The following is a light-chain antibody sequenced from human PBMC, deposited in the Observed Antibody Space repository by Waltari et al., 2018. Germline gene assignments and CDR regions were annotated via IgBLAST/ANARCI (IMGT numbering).Light chain of an antibody. V-gene: IGLV1-44*01. CDR1: RSHLVVNR. J-gene: IGLJ3*02. CDR2: ATN. CDR3: AAWDASLFGPWV. Sequence: QSVLTQPPPASGTPGRRVTISCSGIRSHLVVNRLNWYQHLPGPAPKLLIYATNHRPSGVPDRFSASMSGTSASLAISGLQSEDEADYYCAAWDASLFGPWVFGGGTRLTVL.